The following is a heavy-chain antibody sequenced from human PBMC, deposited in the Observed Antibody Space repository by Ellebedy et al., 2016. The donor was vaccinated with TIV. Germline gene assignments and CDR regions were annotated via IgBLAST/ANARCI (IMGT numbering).Heavy chain of an antibody. Sequence: SVKVSCXASVGTFSSYAISWVRQAPGQGLEWMGGIIPIFGTANYAQKFQGRVTITADKSTSTAYMELSSLRSEDTAVYYCACIQWPRGYFDYWGQGTLVTVSS. D-gene: IGHD5-12*01. CDR1: VGTFSSYA. CDR2: IIPIFGTA. CDR3: ACIQWPRGYFDY. V-gene: IGHV1-69*06. J-gene: IGHJ4*02.